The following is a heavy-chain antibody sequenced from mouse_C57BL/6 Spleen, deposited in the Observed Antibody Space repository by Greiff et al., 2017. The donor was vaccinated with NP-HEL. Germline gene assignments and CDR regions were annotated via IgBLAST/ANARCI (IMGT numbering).Heavy chain of an antibody. J-gene: IGHJ2*01. CDR3: ARGGAQKGFDY. D-gene: IGHD3-1*01. CDR1: GYAFTNYL. CDR2: INPGSGGT. Sequence: QVQLKQSGAELVRPGTSVKVSCKASGYAFTNYLIEWVKQRPGQGLEWIGVINPGSGGTNYNEKFKGKATLTADKSSSTAYMQLSSLTSEDSAVYLCARGGAQKGFDYGPQGTTLTLSS. V-gene: IGHV1-54*01.